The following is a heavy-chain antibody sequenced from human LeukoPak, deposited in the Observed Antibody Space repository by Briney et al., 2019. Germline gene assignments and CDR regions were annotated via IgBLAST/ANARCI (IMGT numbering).Heavy chain of an antibody. CDR2: IYKDGRT. Sequence: RSGGSLRLSCAASGFTVNSNYMSWVRQAPGKGLERVSIIYKDGRTYYADSVKGRFTISRDNSKMTLTLQMNSLRAEDTAVYYCAKRLKRNYYYHYAMDVWGQGTTVTVSS. CDR3: AKRLKRNYYYHYAMDV. CDR1: GFTVNSNY. D-gene: IGHD3-22*01. J-gene: IGHJ6*02. V-gene: IGHV3-53*01.